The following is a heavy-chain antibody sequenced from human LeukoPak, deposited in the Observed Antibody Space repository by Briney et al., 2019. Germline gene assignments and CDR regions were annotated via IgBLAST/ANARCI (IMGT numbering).Heavy chain of an antibody. J-gene: IGHJ4*02. V-gene: IGHV3-23*01. Sequence: GGSLRLSCAASGFTFSSYAMSWVRQAPGKGLEWFSAISGSGGSTYYADSVKGRFTISRDNSKNTLYLQMNSLRAEDTAVYYCAKDEIEYSSSSYYFDYWGQGTLATVSS. CDR2: ISGSGGST. D-gene: IGHD6-6*01. CDR3: AKDEIEYSSSSYYFDY. CDR1: GFTFSSYA.